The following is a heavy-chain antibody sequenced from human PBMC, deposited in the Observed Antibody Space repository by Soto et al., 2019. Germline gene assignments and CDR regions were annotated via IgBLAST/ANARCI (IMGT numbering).Heavy chain of an antibody. D-gene: IGHD3-10*01. J-gene: IGHJ5*02. CDR3: ARDGAHYYGSGKAGWFDP. CDR2: IYHSGST. Sequence: QVQLQESGPGLVKPSGTLSLTCAVSGGSISSSNWWGWVRQPPGKGLEWIGEIYHSGSTNYNPSLKSRVTISVDKSKNQFSLKLSSVTAADTAVYYCARDGAHYYGSGKAGWFDPWGQGTLVTVSS. CDR1: GGSISSSNW. V-gene: IGHV4-4*02.